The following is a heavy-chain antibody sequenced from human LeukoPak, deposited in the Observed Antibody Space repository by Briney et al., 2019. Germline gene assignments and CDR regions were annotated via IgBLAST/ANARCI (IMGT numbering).Heavy chain of an antibody. J-gene: IGHJ3*01. Sequence: GGSLRLSCAASGLTFRNYAMTWVRQAPGKGLEWVSSITGGGIGTSYADYVRGRFTVYRDNSKNTLYLQMNSLRAGDTAVYYCAKDPNGDYVGAFDSWGQGTSVTVSS. CDR3: AKDPNGDYVGAFDS. D-gene: IGHD4-17*01. V-gene: IGHV3-23*01. CDR2: ITGGGIGT. CDR1: GLTFRNYA.